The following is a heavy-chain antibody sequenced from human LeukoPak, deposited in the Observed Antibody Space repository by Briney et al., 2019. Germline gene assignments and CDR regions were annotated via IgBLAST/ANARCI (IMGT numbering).Heavy chain of an antibody. J-gene: IGHJ6*03. D-gene: IGHD3-10*01. CDR3: ARDASLLWFGELYYYYYMDV. CDR1: GGTFSSYA. CDR2: IIPIFGTA. Sequence: ASVKVSCKASGGTFSSYAISWVRQAPGQGLEWMGGIIPIFGTANYAQKFQGRVTMTTDTSTSTAYMELRSLRSDDTAVYYCARDASLLWFGELYYYYYMDVWGKGTTVTVSS. V-gene: IGHV1-69*05.